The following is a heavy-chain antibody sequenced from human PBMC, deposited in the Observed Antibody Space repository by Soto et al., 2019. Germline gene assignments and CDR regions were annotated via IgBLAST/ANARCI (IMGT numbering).Heavy chain of an antibody. Sequence: GGSLRLSCAASGFAFSRYAMSWVRQAPGKGLEWVSTFSGPGGDTYYADSVKGRFTISRDNVKNSLYLQMNSLRAEDTAVYYCAKCKIITAALSSFGFRGPGTLVTV. CDR2: FSGPGGDT. CDR3: AKCKIITAALSSFGF. D-gene: IGHD2-2*01. CDR1: GFAFSRYA. J-gene: IGHJ5*01. V-gene: IGHV3-23*01.